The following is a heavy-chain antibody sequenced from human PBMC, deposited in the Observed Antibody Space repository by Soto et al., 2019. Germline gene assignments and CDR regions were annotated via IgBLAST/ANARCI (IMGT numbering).Heavy chain of an antibody. V-gene: IGHV4-59*01. CDR1: GGSISSYY. CDR3: ARRGIGYCSGGSCHFEEAFDY. J-gene: IGHJ4*02. Sequence: QVQLQESGPGLVKPSETLSLTCTVSGGSISSYYWSWIRQPPGKGLEWIGYIYYSGSTNYNPSLKSRVTISVDTSKNQFSLKLSSVTAADTAVYYCARRGIGYCSGGSCHFEEAFDYWGQGTLVTVSS. D-gene: IGHD2-15*01. CDR2: IYYSGST.